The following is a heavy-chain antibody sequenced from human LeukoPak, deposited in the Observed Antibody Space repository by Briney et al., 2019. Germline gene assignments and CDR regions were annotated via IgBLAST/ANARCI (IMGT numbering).Heavy chain of an antibody. V-gene: IGHV4-31*03. J-gene: IGHJ4*02. CDR2: IYYSGST. D-gene: IGHD3-22*01. CDR3: ARKNYYDSSGYLDY. CDR1: GGSINSGGYY. Sequence: PSETLALTCTVSGGSINSGGYYWSWIRQHPGKGLEWIGYIYYSGSTYYNPSLKSRVTISVDTSKNQFSLKLSSVTAADTAVYYCARKNYYDSSGYLDYWGQGTLVTVSS.